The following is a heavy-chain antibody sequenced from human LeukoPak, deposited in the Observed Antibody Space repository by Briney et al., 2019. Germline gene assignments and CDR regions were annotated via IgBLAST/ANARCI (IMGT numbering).Heavy chain of an antibody. CDR3: ARATKSRASKNYDFRSGYYFWFDP. Sequence: SETLSLTCAVYGGSFSGYYWSWIRQPPGKGLEWIGEINHSGSTNYNPSLKSRVTISVDTSKNQFSLKLSSVTAADTAVYYCARATKSRASKNYDFRSGYYFWFDPWGQGTLVTVSS. CDR2: INHSGST. CDR1: GGSFSGYY. D-gene: IGHD3-3*01. J-gene: IGHJ5*02. V-gene: IGHV4-34*01.